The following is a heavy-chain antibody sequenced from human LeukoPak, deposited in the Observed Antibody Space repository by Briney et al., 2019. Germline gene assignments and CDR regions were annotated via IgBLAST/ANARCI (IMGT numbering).Heavy chain of an antibody. CDR1: GYTFTGYY. CDR3: ARPQLYDSSGYPDY. Sequence: ASVKVSCKASGYTFTGYYMHWVRQAPGQGLEWMGWINPNSGGTNYAQKFQGRVTMTRDTSISTAYMELSRLRSDVTAVYYCARPQLYDSSGYPDYWGQGTLVTVSS. D-gene: IGHD3-22*01. V-gene: IGHV1-2*02. J-gene: IGHJ4*02. CDR2: INPNSGGT.